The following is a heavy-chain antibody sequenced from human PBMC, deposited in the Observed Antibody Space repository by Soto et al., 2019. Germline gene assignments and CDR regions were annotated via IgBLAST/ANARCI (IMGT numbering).Heavy chain of an antibody. Sequence: ASVKVSCKASGYTFTSYCISWVRQAPGQGLEWMGWISAYNGNTNYAQKLQGRVTMTTDTSTSTAYMELRSLRSDDTAVYYCARPDGAYYYYGMDVWGQGTTVTVSS. CDR3: ARPDGAYYYYGMDV. V-gene: IGHV1-18*01. CDR1: GYTFTSYC. CDR2: ISAYNGNT. J-gene: IGHJ6*02. D-gene: IGHD1-26*01.